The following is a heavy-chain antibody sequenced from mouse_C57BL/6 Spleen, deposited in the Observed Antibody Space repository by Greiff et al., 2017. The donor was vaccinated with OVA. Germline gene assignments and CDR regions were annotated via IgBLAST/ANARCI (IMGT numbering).Heavy chain of an antibody. CDR1: GFSLSTSGMG. J-gene: IGHJ2*01. Sequence: QVTLQVSGPGILQSSQSLSLTCSFSGFSLSTSGMGVSWIRQPSGKGLEWLAHIYWDDDKRYHPSLKSRLTISKDTSRNQVFHKITSVDTADTAAYYCASYCGSSYEGYFDYWGQGTTLTVSS. D-gene: IGHD1-1*01. V-gene: IGHV8-12*01. CDR3: ASYCGSSYEGYFDY. CDR2: IYWDDDK.